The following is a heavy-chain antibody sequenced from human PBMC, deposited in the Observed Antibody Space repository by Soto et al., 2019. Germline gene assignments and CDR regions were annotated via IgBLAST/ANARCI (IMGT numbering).Heavy chain of an antibody. D-gene: IGHD3-10*01. Sequence: SETLSLTCAVSGGSIGSGGYSWSWIRQPPGKGLEWIGYIYHSGSTYYNPSLKSRVTISVDRSKNQFSLKLSSVTAADTAVYYCARENNVLPGGYFDYWGQGTLVTVS. CDR3: ARENNVLPGGYFDY. CDR1: GGSIGSGGYS. V-gene: IGHV4-30-2*01. J-gene: IGHJ4*02. CDR2: IYHSGST.